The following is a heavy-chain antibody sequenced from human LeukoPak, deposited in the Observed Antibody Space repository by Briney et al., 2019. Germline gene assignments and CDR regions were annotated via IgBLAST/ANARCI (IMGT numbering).Heavy chain of an antibody. D-gene: IGHD6-13*01. V-gene: IGHV5-51*01. Sequence: GESLKISCKGSGYSFTNYWIGWVRQMPGKGLEWMGIIYPGDSDTRYSPSFQGQVTISADKSISTAYLQWSSLKASDTAMYYCARRPAAAGTTYAFDIWGQGTMVTVSS. CDR1: GYSFTNYW. CDR2: IYPGDSDT. CDR3: ARRPAAAGTTYAFDI. J-gene: IGHJ3*02.